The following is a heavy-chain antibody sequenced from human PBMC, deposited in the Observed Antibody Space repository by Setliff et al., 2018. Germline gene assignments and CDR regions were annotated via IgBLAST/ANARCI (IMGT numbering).Heavy chain of an antibody. D-gene: IGHD3-22*01. V-gene: IGHV1-2*02. CDR2: INPNTGGS. CDR1: GYTFSRNY. Sequence: GASVKVSCKAYGYTFSRNYITWVRQAPGQGLEWMGWINPNTGGSNYAQKFQGRVTMTTDTSISTAYMEMSRLTSDDTAVYYCAKVNYYDKSAYLPFDYWGQGTQVTVSS. J-gene: IGHJ4*02. CDR3: AKVNYYDKSAYLPFDY.